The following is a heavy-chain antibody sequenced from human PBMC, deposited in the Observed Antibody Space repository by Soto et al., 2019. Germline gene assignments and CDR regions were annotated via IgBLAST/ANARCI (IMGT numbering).Heavy chain of an antibody. D-gene: IGHD5-18*01. CDR3: ARGSQLSHWVPVYFDY. CDR2: IWYDGSNK. V-gene: IGHV3-33*01. CDR1: GFTFSSYG. Sequence: PGGSLRLSCAASGFTFSSYGMHWVRQAPGKGLEWVAVIWYDGSNKYYADSVKGRFTISRDNSKNTLYLQMNSLRAEDTAVYYCARGSQLSHWVPVYFDYWGQGTLVTVSS. J-gene: IGHJ4*02.